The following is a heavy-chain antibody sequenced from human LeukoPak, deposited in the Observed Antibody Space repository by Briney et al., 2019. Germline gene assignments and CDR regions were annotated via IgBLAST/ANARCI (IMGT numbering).Heavy chain of an antibody. D-gene: IGHD6-19*01. V-gene: IGHV3-30*04. CDR2: ISYDGSNK. Sequence: GGSLRLSCAASGFTFSSYAMHGVRQAPGKGLEWVAVISYDGSNKYYADSVKGRFTISRDNSKNTLYLQMNSLRAEDTAVYYCARAPYSSGWSSLLSYYYYGMDVWGQGTTVTVSS. CDR1: GFTFSSYA. J-gene: IGHJ6*02. CDR3: ARAPYSSGWSSLLSYYYYGMDV.